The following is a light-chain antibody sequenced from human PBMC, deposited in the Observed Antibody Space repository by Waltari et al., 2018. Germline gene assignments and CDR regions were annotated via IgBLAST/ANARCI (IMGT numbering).Light chain of an antibody. CDR3: MQGTHWPYT. CDR2: KVS. J-gene: IGKJ2*01. CDR1: QSLVHSDGNTY. V-gene: IGKV2-30*02. Sequence: DVVMTQSPLSLPVTLGQPASISCKSSQSLVHSDGNTYLQWFHQRPGQSPRRLIYKVSDRDSRVPDRFNGSGSGTDFTLKISRVEAEDVGVYYCMQGTHWPYTFGQGTKLDIK.